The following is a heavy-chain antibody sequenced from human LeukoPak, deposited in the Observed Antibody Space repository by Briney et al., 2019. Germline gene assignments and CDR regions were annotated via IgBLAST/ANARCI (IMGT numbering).Heavy chain of an antibody. CDR2: IWYDGSNK. V-gene: IGHV3-33*01. CDR1: GFTFRSYG. D-gene: IGHD2-2*01. Sequence: GGSLRLSCAASGFTFRSYGMLWVRQAPGKGLEWVAVIWYDGSNKYYEDSVKGRFTISRDNSKNTLYLQMNSLRAEDTAVYYCARDLGYVDYWGQGTLVTVSS. J-gene: IGHJ4*02. CDR3: ARDLGYVDY.